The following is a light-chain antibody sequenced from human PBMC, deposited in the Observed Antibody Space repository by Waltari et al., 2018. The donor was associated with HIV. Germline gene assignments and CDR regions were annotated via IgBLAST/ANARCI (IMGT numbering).Light chain of an antibody. J-gene: IGKJ4*01. CDR1: QSVSSY. Sequence: EFVSTQSPATLSFSPGERATISCRASQSVSSYLAWYQQKPGQAPRLLIYDSTHRATGIPARFSGSGSTTDFTLTISSLEPEDFGVYYCQQRHNWPPLTFGGGTKVEIK. CDR3: QQRHNWPPLT. CDR2: DST. V-gene: IGKV3-11*01.